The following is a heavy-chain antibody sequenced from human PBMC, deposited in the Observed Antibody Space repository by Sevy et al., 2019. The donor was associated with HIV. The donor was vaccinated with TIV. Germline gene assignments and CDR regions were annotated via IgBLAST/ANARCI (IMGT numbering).Heavy chain of an antibody. CDR2: VDPSGTIT. D-gene: IGHD5-18*01. Sequence: GGSLRLSCAASGFAFSAFYMTWIRQSPGKGLEWVSHVDPSGTITFYVDSVKGRFTVSRDNAKNSLFLEMHSLRADDTALYYCARGDSYGSFWGQGTSVTVSS. CDR1: GFAFSAFY. J-gene: IGHJ4*02. CDR3: ARGDSYGSF. V-gene: IGHV3-11*01.